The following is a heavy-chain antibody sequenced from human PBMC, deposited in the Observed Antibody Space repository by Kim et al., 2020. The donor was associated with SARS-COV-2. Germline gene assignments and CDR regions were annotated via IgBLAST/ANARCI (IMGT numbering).Heavy chain of an antibody. D-gene: IGHD3-22*01. Sequence: YHPSLKGRGPISVDKSKNQFSLKLSSVTAADTAVYYCARGGYYDSSGYYRWGQGTLVTVSS. J-gene: IGHJ4*02. V-gene: IGHV4-4*02. CDR3: ARGGYYDSSGYYR.